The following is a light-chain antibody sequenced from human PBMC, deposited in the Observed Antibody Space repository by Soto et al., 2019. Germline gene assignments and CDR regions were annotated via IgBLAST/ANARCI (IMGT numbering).Light chain of an antibody. CDR2: VAT. V-gene: IGKV1-39*01. Sequence: DIQMTQSPSSLSASVGDRVTITLRASQSVSTYLNWYQQKPGEAPKLLIYVATVLQSGVPSRFSGSGAGTDFTLTISSLQPEDIGSYYCQQSYNMPWTFGRGTKVDIK. CDR3: QQSYNMPWT. CDR1: QSVSTY. J-gene: IGKJ1*01.